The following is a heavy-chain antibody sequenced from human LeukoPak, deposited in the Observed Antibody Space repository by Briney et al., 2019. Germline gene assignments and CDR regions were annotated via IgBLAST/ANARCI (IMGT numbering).Heavy chain of an antibody. J-gene: IGHJ4*02. V-gene: IGHV1-24*01. CDR3: ALRDGYNYSFDY. Sequence: ASVKVSCKVSGYTLTELSMHWVRQAPGKGLEWMGGFDPEDGETIYAQKFQGRVTMTEDTSTDTAYMELSSLRSEDTAVYYCALRDGYNYSFDYWGQGTLVTVSS. CDR2: FDPEDGET. D-gene: IGHD5-24*01. CDR1: GYTLTELS.